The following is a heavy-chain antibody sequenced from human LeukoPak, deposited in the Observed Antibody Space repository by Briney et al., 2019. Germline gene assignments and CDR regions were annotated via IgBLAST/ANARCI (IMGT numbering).Heavy chain of an antibody. J-gene: IGHJ4*02. Sequence: ASVKVSCKASGYTFTSYYMYWVRQAPGQGLEWMGIINPSGGSTSYAQKFQGRVTMTRDTSTSTVYMELSSLRSEDTAGYYCARGAYDSTGYYYFDYWGQGTLATVSS. CDR1: GYTFTSYY. V-gene: IGHV1-46*01. CDR3: ARGAYDSTGYYYFDY. CDR2: INPSGGST. D-gene: IGHD3-22*01.